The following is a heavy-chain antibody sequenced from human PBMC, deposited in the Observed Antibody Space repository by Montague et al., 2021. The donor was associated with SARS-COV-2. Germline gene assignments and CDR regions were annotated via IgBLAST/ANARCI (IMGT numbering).Heavy chain of an antibody. Sequence: PALVKPTQTLTLTCTFSGFSLSTSGMCVSWIRQPPGKALEWLARIDWDDDKYYSTSLKTRLTISKDTSKNQVVLTMTNMDPVDTATYYCARIRYDILTGYQNLFDXWGQGTLVTVSS. CDR1: GFSLSTSGMC. V-gene: IGHV2-70*11. D-gene: IGHD3-9*01. J-gene: IGHJ4*02. CDR3: ARIRYDILTGYQNLFDX. CDR2: IDWDDDK.